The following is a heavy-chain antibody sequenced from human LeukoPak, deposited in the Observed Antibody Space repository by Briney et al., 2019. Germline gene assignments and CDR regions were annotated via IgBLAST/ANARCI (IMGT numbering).Heavy chain of an antibody. D-gene: IGHD3-22*01. CDR2: IYYSGST. CDR1: GGSISSSSYY. Sequence: SETLSLTCTVSGGSISSSSYYWGWIRQPPGKGLEWIGSIYYSGSTYYNPSLKSRVTISVDTSKNQLSLKLSSVTAADTAVYYCARRITMIVVVPGDDAFDIWGQGTMVTVSS. CDR3: ARRITMIVVVPGDDAFDI. V-gene: IGHV4-39*01. J-gene: IGHJ3*02.